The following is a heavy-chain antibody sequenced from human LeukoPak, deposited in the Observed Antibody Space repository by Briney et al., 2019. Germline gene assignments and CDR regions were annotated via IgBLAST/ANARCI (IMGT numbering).Heavy chain of an antibody. CDR1: GFTFSDYY. Sequence: GGSLRLSYAASGFTFSDYYMSWIGQAPGKGLEWVSYISSSSSCTNYADSVKGRFTISRDNAKNSLYLQMNSLRAEDTAVYYCARETYGSGSNDFDYWGQGTLSPSPQ. D-gene: IGHD3-10*01. CDR2: ISSSSSCT. V-gene: IGHV3-11*06. CDR3: ARETYGSGSNDFDY. J-gene: IGHJ4*02.